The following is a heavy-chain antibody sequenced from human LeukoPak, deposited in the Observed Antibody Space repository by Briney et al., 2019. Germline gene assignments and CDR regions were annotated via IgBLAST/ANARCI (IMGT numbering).Heavy chain of an antibody. Sequence: SVKVSCKASGGTFNSYAISWVRQAPGQGLEWMGGIIPIFGTANYAQKFQGRVTITADESTSTAYMELSSLRSEDTAVYYCARVENYYDSSGYYLQFDYWGQGTLVTVSS. J-gene: IGHJ4*02. CDR1: GGTFNSYA. CDR3: ARVENYYDSSGYYLQFDY. CDR2: IIPIFGTA. V-gene: IGHV1-69*01. D-gene: IGHD3-22*01.